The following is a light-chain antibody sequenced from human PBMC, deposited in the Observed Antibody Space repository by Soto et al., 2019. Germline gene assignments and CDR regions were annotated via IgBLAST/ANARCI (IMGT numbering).Light chain of an antibody. J-gene: IGKJ4*01. V-gene: IGKV3-20*01. Sequence: EIVLTQSPGTLSLSPGERATLSCRASQSVSSNYLACYQQKPGQAPRRLIYGASSSTTGIPDRFSGSVSGTNSTLSTSRPEPEDFAVYQCHQYCRSPLTFGGGTKVEIK. CDR1: QSVSSNY. CDR2: GAS. CDR3: HQYCRSPLT.